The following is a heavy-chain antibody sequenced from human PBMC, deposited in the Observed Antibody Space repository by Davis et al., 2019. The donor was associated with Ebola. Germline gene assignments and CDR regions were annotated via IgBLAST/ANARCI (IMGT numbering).Heavy chain of an antibody. V-gene: IGHV4-30-2*01. CDR3: ARAGGSRLTFDY. Sequence: PSETLSLTCAVSGGSISSGGYSWSWIRQPPGKGLEWIGYIYHSGSTNYNPSLKSRVTISVDTSKNQFSLKLSSVTAADTAVYYCARAGGSRLTFDYWGQGTLVTVSS. CDR1: GGSISSGGYS. CDR2: IYHSGST. J-gene: IGHJ4*02. D-gene: IGHD2-15*01.